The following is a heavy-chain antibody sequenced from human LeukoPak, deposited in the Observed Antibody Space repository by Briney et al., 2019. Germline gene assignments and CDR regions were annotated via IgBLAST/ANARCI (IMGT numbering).Heavy chain of an antibody. V-gene: IGHV3-49*03. CDR3: TRDLGDY. CDR2: IRRKAQGVTT. CDR1: GFTYGDYA. J-gene: IGHJ4*02. Sequence: PGRSLRLSCAASGFTYGDYAMSGRRRAPGKGGEGGGFIRRKAQGVTTEYAASVKGRFTISRDDSKSIAYLQMNSLKTEDTAVYYCTRDLGDYWGQGTLVTVS.